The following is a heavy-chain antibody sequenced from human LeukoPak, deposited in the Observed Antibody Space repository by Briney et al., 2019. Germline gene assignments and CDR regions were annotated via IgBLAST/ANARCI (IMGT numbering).Heavy chain of an antibody. CDR2: ISWNSGSI. CDR1: EFTFDDYA. J-gene: IGHJ4*02. CDR3: ATAGDYRFDH. V-gene: IGHV3-9*01. D-gene: IGHD3-16*02. Sequence: GGSLRLSCAASEFTFDDYAMHWVRQAPGKGLEWVSGISWNSGSIGYADSVKGRFTISRDNAKNTLYLQMNSLRAEDTAVYYCATAGDYRFDHWGQGTLVTVSS.